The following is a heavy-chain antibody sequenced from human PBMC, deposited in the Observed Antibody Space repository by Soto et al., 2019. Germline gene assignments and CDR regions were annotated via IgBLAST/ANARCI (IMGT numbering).Heavy chain of an antibody. J-gene: IGHJ4*02. V-gene: IGHV3-74*01. CDR1: GFTFSSYW. Sequence: EVQLVESGGGLVQPGGSLRLSCAASGFTFSSYWMHWVRQAPGKGLVWVSRINTDGSSTSYADSVKGRFTISRDNAENTLYLQMDSLRVEDTAIYYCARESAGRAWAGATDYGGQGTLVTVSS. D-gene: IGHD1-26*01. CDR3: ARESAGRAWAGATDY. CDR2: INTDGSST.